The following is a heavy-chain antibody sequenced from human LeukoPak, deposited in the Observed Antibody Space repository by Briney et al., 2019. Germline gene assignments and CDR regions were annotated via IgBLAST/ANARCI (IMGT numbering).Heavy chain of an antibody. CDR1: GYTLTELS. CDR2: FDPEDGET. D-gene: IGHD5-12*01. Sequence: GASVKVSCKVSGYTLTELSMHWVRQAPGKGLEWMGGFDPEDGETIYAQKFQGRVTMTEDTSTDTAYMELSSLGSEDTAVYHCATGAGYSGYARDYWGQGTLVTVSS. V-gene: IGHV1-24*01. J-gene: IGHJ4*02. CDR3: ATGAGYSGYARDY.